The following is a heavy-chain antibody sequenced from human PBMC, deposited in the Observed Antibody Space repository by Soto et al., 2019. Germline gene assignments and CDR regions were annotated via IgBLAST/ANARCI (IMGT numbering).Heavy chain of an antibody. Sequence: EVQLVESGGGLVQPGGSLRLSCAASGFTFSSYDMHWVRQATGKGLEWVSAIGTAGDTYYPGSVKGRFTISRENAKNSLYLQMNSLRAEDRAVYYCARRHFEYSSSPSPGDYWGQGTLVNVSS. V-gene: IGHV3-13*01. J-gene: IGHJ4*02. CDR2: IGTAGDT. CDR3: ARRHFEYSSSPSPGDY. D-gene: IGHD6-6*01. CDR1: GFTFSSYD.